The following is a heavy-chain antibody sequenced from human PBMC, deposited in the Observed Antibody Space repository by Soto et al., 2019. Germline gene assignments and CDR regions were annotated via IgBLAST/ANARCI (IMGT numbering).Heavy chain of an antibody. V-gene: IGHV4-34*01. D-gene: IGHD3-3*01. Sequence: PSETLSLTCAVYGGSFSGYYWSWIRQPPGKGLEWIGEINHSGSTNYNPSLKSRVTISVDTSKNQFSLKLSSVTAADTAVYYCARALTIFGVANGAAKPGWFDPWGQGTLVTVSS. J-gene: IGHJ5*02. CDR3: ARALTIFGVANGAAKPGWFDP. CDR2: INHSGST. CDR1: GGSFSGYY.